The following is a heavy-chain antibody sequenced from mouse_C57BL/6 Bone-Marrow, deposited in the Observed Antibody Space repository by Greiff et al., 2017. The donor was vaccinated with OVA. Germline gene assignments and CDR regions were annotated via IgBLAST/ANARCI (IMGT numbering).Heavy chain of an antibody. J-gene: IGHJ1*03. CDR1: GFTFSSYA. Sequence: EVQGVESGGGLVKPGGSLKLSCAASGFTFSSYAMSWVRQTPEKRLEWVATISDGGSYTYYPDNVKGRFTISRDNAKNNLYLQMSHLKSEDTAMYYCARDDGSRSHWYFDVWGTGTTVTVSS. D-gene: IGHD1-1*01. V-gene: IGHV5-4*01. CDR2: ISDGGSYT. CDR3: ARDDGSRSHWYFDV.